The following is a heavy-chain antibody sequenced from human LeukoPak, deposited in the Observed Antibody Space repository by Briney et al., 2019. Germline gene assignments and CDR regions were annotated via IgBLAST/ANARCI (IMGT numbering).Heavy chain of an antibody. V-gene: IGHV4-34*01. CDR2: INHSGST. D-gene: IGHD2/OR15-2a*01. CDR3: ARGRGMTTCWFDP. Sequence: SETLSLTCAVYGGSFSGYYWSWIRQPPGKGLEWIGEINHSGSTNYNPSLKSRVTISVDTSKNQFSLKLSSVTAADTAVYYCARGRGMTTCWFDPWGQGTLVTVSS. J-gene: IGHJ5*02. CDR1: GGSFSGYY.